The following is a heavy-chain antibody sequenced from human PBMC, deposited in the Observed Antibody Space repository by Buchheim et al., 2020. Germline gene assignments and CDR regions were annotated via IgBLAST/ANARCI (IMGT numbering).Heavy chain of an antibody. CDR1: GFTFSSYG. CDR2: ISYDGSNK. D-gene: IGHD3-10*01. V-gene: IGHV3-30*18. Sequence: QVQLVESGGGVVQPGRSLRLSCAASGFTFSSYGMHWVRQAPGKGLEWVAVISYDGSNKYYADSVKGRFTISRDNSKNTLYLQMNSLRAEDTAVYYCAKVWGVRGVTPPNDYWGQGTL. CDR3: AKVWGVRGVTPPNDY. J-gene: IGHJ4*02.